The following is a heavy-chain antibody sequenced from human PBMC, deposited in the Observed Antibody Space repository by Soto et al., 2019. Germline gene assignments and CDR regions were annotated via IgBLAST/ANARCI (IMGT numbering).Heavy chain of an antibody. CDR2: SYYSGST. Sequence: QVQLQESGPGLVKPSETLSLTCTVSGDSISSYYWSWIRQPPGKGLEWIGYSYYSGSTNYNPSLKSRVTISVDTSKNQFSLKLSSVTAADTAVYYCARAYRASSWFPYYFDYWGQGTLVTVSS. CDR3: ARAYRASSWFPYYFDY. D-gene: IGHD6-13*01. V-gene: IGHV4-59*01. CDR1: GDSISSYY. J-gene: IGHJ4*02.